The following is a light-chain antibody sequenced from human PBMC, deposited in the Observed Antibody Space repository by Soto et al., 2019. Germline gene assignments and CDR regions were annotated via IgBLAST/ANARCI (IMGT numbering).Light chain of an antibody. CDR3: KQRSNLLT. CDR2: DAS. CDR1: QSVSSY. J-gene: IGKJ4*01. V-gene: IGKV3-11*01. Sequence: EIVLTQSPATLSLSPGERATLSCRASQSVSSYLAWYQQKPGQAPRLLIYDASNRATGIPARFSGSGSGTDFTLTISSLEPEDFAVYYCKQRSNLLTFGGGTKV.